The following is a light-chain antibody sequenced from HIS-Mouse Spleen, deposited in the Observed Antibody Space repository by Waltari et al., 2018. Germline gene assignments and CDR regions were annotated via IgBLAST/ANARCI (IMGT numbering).Light chain of an antibody. J-gene: IGLJ2*01. CDR1: SSDVGGYNY. CDR2: DVS. Sequence: QSALPQPRSVSGSPGQSVTISCTGTSSDVGGYNYVSWYQQHPVKAPKLMIYDVSKQPSGVPDRFSGSKSGNTASLTISGLQAEDEADYYCCSYAGSYPVVFGGGTKLTVL. V-gene: IGLV2-11*01. CDR3: CSYAGSYPVV.